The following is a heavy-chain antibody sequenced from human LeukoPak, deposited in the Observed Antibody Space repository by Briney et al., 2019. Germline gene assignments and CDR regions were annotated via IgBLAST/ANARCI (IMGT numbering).Heavy chain of an antibody. CDR2: IYTSGST. CDR1: GGSISSGSYY. CDR3: AREVYYYDSSGYYEVWFDP. Sequence: TSETLSLTCTVSGGSISSGSYYWSWIRQPAGKGLEWIGRIYTSGSTNYNPSLKSRVTISVDTSKNQFSLKLSSVTAADTAVYCCAREVYYYDSSGYYEVWFDPWGQGTLVTVSS. D-gene: IGHD3-22*01. J-gene: IGHJ5*02. V-gene: IGHV4-61*02.